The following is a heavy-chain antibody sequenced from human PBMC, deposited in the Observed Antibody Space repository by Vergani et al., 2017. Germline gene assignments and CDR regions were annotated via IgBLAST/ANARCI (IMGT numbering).Heavy chain of an antibody. CDR3: ARPMRLGYCSSTSCDTGAFDI. J-gene: IGHJ3*02. CDR2: ISSSGSTI. CDR1: GFTFSDYY. V-gene: IGHV3-11*01. Sequence: LVESGGGVVQPGGSLRLSCAASGFTFSDYYMSWIRQAPGQGLEWVSYISSSGSTIFYADSVKGRFTISRDNAKNSLYLQMNSLRAEDTAVYYCARPMRLGYCSSTSCDTGAFDIWGQGTMVTVSS. D-gene: IGHD2-2*02.